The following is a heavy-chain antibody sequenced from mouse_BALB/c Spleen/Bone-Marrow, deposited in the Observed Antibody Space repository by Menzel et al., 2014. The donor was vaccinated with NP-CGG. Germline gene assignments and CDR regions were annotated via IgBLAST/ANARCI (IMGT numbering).Heavy chain of an antibody. CDR3: ATYDYDGRFDY. Sequence: VMLVESGPGLVAPSQNLSITCTVSGFSLTNYGVHWIRQPPGKGLEWLGIIWAGGSTNYNSALMSRLSISKDNSKSQVFFKMNSLQTGDTAIYYCATYDYDGRFDYWGQGTTLTVSS. CDR2: IWAGGST. D-gene: IGHD2-4*01. CDR1: GFSLTNYG. J-gene: IGHJ2*01. V-gene: IGHV2-9*02.